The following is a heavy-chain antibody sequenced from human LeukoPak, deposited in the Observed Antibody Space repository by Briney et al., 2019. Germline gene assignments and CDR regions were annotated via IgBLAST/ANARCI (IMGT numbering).Heavy chain of an antibody. CDR2: ISGDGGST. D-gene: IGHD3-22*01. Sequence: GGSLRLSCAASGFTFDDYAMHWVRQAPGKGLEWVSLISGDGGSTYYADSVKGRFTISRGNSKNSLYLQMNSLRTEDTALYYCAKVLGYYDSSGYYQEGGFDYWGQGTLVTVSS. J-gene: IGHJ4*02. CDR1: GFTFDDYA. V-gene: IGHV3-43*02. CDR3: AKVLGYYDSSGYYQEGGFDY.